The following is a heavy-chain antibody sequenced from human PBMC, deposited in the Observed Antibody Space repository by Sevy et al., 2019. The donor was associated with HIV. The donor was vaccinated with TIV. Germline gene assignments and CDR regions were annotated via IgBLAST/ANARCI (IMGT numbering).Heavy chain of an antibody. CDR2: ITSNSYI. J-gene: IGHJ4*02. CDR1: GFAFSRYS. V-gene: IGHV3-21*01. CDR3: ARGTNYGHTSGDH. Sequence: GGSLRLSCAASGFAFSRYSMFWVRQAPGKGLEWVSSITSNSYIYYADSVKGRFTISRDNAKNSLYLQMNSLRADDTAVYYCARGTNYGHTSGDHWGQGTLVTVSS. D-gene: IGHD3-10*01.